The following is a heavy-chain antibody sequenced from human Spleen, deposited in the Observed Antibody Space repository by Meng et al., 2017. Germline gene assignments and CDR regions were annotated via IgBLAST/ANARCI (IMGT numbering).Heavy chain of an antibody. V-gene: IGHV1-2*06. D-gene: IGHD6-13*01. J-gene: IGHJ4*02. CDR1: GYTFPDYC. Sequence: VHPGAEVEWPGALVKVSRNASGYTFPDYCLHCVGRDHGQGLEWLGRINPKRGDTHYAHGFQGSVTTPGDTATITADMEQSGLRSDDTAMYYGARDEDISAAGKRFGVYWGQGTLVTVSS. CDR3: ARDEDISAAGKRFGVY. CDR2: INPKRGDT.